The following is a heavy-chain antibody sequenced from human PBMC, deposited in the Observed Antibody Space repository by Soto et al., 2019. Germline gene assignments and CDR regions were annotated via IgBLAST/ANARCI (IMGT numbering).Heavy chain of an antibody. D-gene: IGHD5-12*01. CDR1: GFIFSGYA. CDR3: AKETSAYEIDY. V-gene: IGHV3-30-3*01. Sequence: QVQLVESGGGVVQPGRSLRLSCAASGFIFSGYAMHWVRQAPGKGLEWVAVISYDGNTKYYADSVKGRFTVSRDNSKNTLYVQMNNLSAEDTAMCVCAKETSAYEIDYWGQGTLVNVSS. CDR2: ISYDGNTK. J-gene: IGHJ4*02.